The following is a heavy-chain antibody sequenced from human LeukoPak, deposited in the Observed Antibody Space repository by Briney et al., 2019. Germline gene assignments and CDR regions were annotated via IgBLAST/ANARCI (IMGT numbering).Heavy chain of an antibody. D-gene: IGHD3-3*01. CDR3: ARSLISAVIGMDV. CDR2: ISGGSTYT. CDR1: GFTFSRYW. J-gene: IGHJ6*02. V-gene: IGHV3-21*05. Sequence: GGSLRLSCVGSGFTFSRYWLNWIRQAPGKGLEWVSYISGGSTYTNYANSVKGRFTISRDNARNSLFLQMNSLTAEDTAIYYCARSLISAVIGMDVWGQGTAVTVSS.